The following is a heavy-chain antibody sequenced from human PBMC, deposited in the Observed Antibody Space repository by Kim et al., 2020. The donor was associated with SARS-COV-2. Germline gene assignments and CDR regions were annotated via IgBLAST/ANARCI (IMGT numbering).Heavy chain of an antibody. Sequence: SETLSLTCTVSGGSISSYYWSWIRQPPGKGLEWIGYIYYSGSTNYNPSLKSRVTISVDTSKNQFSLKLSSVTAADTAVYYCARDDRYCSGGSCYSTDYDYYYGMDVWGQGTTVTVSS. CDR1: GGSISSYY. D-gene: IGHD2-15*01. J-gene: IGHJ6*02. CDR3: ARDDRYCSGGSCYSTDYDYYYGMDV. V-gene: IGHV4-59*01. CDR2: IYYSGST.